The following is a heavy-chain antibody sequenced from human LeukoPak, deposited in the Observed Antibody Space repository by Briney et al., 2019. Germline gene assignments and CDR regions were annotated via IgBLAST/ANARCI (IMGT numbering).Heavy chain of an antibody. CDR3: ARVRYSYGSLPYYYMDV. V-gene: IGHV4-59*01. D-gene: IGHD5-18*01. CDR1: GGSISSYY. J-gene: IGHJ6*03. Sequence: PSETLSLTCTVSGGSISSYYWSWIRQPPGKGLEWIGYIYYSGSTNYNPSLKSRVTISVDTSKNQFSLKLSSVTAADTAVYYCARVRYSYGSLPYYYMDVWGKGTTVTVSS. CDR2: IYYSGST.